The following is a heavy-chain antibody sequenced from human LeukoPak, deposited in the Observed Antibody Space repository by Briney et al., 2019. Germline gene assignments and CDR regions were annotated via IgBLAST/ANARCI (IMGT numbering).Heavy chain of an antibody. V-gene: IGHV3-33*06. D-gene: IGHD4-17*01. CDR1: GFTFSSYG. CDR2: IWYDGSNK. CDR3: AKDLDVQAYGDYEFGY. Sequence: PGGSLRLSCAASGFTFSSYGMHWVRQAPGKGLEWVAVIWYDGSNKYYADSVKGRFTISRDNSKNTLYLQMNSLRAEDTAVYYCAKDLDVQAYGDYEFGYWGQGTLVTVSS. J-gene: IGHJ4*02.